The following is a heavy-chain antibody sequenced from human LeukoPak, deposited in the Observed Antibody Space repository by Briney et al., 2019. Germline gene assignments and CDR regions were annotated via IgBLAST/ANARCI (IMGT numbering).Heavy chain of an antibody. CDR2: MYYSGSI. J-gene: IGHJ5*02. CDR1: GGSISSSSYY. D-gene: IGHD5-12*01. CDR3: ARQYSGYLRNWFDP. Sequence: SETLSLTCNVSGGSISSSSYYWGWIRQPPGKGLEWIVSMYYSGSIYYNPSLKSRVTISVDTSKNQFSLKLSSVTAADTAVYYCARQYSGYLRNWFDPWGQGTLVTVSS. V-gene: IGHV4-39*01.